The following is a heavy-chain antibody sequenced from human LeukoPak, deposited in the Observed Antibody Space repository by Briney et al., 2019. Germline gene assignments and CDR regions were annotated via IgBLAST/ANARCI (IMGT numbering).Heavy chain of an antibody. D-gene: IGHD2-15*01. J-gene: IGHJ5*02. Sequence: PSETLSLTCTVSGGSISSGDYYWSWIRQPPGKGLEWIGYIYYSGSTYYNPSLKSRVTISVDTSKNQFSLKLSSVTAADTAVYYCAGYCSGGSCYPPDGGPRFGPWGQGTLVTVSS. CDR2: IYYSGST. CDR3: AGYCSGGSCYPPDGGPRFGP. CDR1: GGSISSGDYY. V-gene: IGHV4-30-4*01.